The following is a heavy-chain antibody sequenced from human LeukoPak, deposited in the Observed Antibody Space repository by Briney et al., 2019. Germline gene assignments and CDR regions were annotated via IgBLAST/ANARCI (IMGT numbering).Heavy chain of an antibody. V-gene: IGHV3-11*04. CDR3: AKSMDILTGYLWSLDY. D-gene: IGHD3-9*01. Sequence: GGSLRLSCAASEFTFSDYYMSWIRQAPGKGLEWVSYISGSTKIIYYADSVKGRFTVSRDNSKNTLSLQMNSLRAEDTAVYYCAKSMDILTGYLWSLDYWGQGTLVTVSS. J-gene: IGHJ4*02. CDR1: EFTFSDYY. CDR2: ISGSTKII.